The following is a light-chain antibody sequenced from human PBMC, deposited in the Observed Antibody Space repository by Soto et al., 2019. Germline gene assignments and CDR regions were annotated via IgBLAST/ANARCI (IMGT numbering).Light chain of an antibody. CDR1: SGHSSYA. Sequence: QAVVTQSPSASASLGASVKLTCTLSSGHSSYAIAWHQQQPEKGPRYLMNLNSDGSHSKGDGIPDRFSGSSSGAERYLTISSIQSEDEADYYCQTWGAGIRVFGGGTKLTVL. J-gene: IGLJ3*02. CDR3: QTWGAGIRV. V-gene: IGLV4-69*01. CDR2: LNSDGSH.